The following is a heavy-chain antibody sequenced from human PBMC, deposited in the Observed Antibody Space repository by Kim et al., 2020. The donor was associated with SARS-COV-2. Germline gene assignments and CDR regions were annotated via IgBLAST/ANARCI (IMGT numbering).Heavy chain of an antibody. CDR3: ARGERTGTTFVDYYGMDV. D-gene: IGHD1-1*01. CDR1: GYTFTSYG. V-gene: IGHV1-18*01. J-gene: IGHJ6*02. Sequence: ASVKVSCKASGYTFTSYGISWVRQAPGQGLEWMGWISAYNGNTNYAQKLQGRVTMTTDTSTSTAYMELRSLRSDDTAVYYCARGERTGTTFVDYYGMDVWGQGTTVTVSS. CDR2: ISAYNGNT.